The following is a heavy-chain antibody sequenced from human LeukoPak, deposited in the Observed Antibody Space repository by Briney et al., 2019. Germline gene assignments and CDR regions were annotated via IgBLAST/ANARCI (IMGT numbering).Heavy chain of an antibody. CDR2: IYYSGST. V-gene: IGHV4-59*01. J-gene: IGHJ4*02. CDR3: ARAVEQWLAFDY. Sequence: PSETLSLTCTVSGGSISSYYWSWIRQPPGKGLEWIGYIYYSGSTNYNPSLKSRVTISVDTSKNQFSLKLSSVTAADTAVYYCARAVEQWLAFDYWGQGTLVTVSS. D-gene: IGHD6-19*01. CDR1: GGSISSYY.